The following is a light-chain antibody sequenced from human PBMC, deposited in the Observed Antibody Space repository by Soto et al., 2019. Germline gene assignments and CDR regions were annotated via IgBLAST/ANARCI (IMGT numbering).Light chain of an antibody. CDR1: SSDVGAYNY. Sequence: QSALTQPPSVSGSPGQSVTISCTGTSSDVGAYNYVSWYQQHPGKAPKVVIYDVTERPSGVPDRFSGSKSGNTASLTISGLQAEDEADYYCAAWDDSLSGPVFGGGTQLTVL. CDR3: AAWDDSLSGPV. CDR2: DVT. V-gene: IGLV2-11*01. J-gene: IGLJ7*01.